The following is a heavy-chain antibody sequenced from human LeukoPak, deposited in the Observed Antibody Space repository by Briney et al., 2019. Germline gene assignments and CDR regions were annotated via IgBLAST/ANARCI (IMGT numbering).Heavy chain of an antibody. D-gene: IGHD4-23*01. CDR1: GFTFSSYG. J-gene: IGHJ4*02. CDR2: ISYDGSDK. CDR3: ARGVTTVEIDY. Sequence: QAGGSLRLSCAASGFTFSSYGMHWVRQAPGKGLEWVAVISYDGSDKYYADSVKGRFTISRDNSKNTLYLQMNSLRAEDTAVYYCARGVTTVEIDYWGQGTLVTVSS. V-gene: IGHV3-30*03.